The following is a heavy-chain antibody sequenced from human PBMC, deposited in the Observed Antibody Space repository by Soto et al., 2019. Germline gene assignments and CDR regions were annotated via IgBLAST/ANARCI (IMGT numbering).Heavy chain of an antibody. D-gene: IGHD4-17*01. CDR3: ARTRGAAVNWLDL. CDR2: IDPTDSYT. Sequence: PGESLKISCVASGYSFTDYWIHWVRQLPGKGLEWMGRIDPTDSYTTYRPSFQGHVTISVDKSTRTAYLQYSSLKASDSGIYYCARTRGAAVNWLDLWGQGTQVTVSS. V-gene: IGHV5-10-1*01. J-gene: IGHJ5*02. CDR1: GYSFTDYW.